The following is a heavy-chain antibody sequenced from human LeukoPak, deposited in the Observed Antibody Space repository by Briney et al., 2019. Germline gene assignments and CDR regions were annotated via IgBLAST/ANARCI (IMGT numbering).Heavy chain of an antibody. CDR1: GFTFSSYA. V-gene: IGHV3-64*01. Sequence: GGSLRLSCAASGFTFSSYAMHWVRQAPGKGLEYVSAISSNGGSTYYANYVKGRFTISRDNSKNTLYLQMGSLRAEDMAVYYCARDLDYWGQGTLATVSS. J-gene: IGHJ4*02. CDR2: ISSNGGST. CDR3: ARDLDY.